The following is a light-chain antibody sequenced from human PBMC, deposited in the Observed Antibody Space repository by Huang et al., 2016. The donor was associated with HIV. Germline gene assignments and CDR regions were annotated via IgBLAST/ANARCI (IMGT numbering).Light chain of an antibody. Sequence: DIQMTQSPSSLSASVGDRVTITCRASQSISSYLNWYQQKPVKAPKLLIYAASRLQSWVPSRFSVSGSGTDFTLTISSLQPEDFATYYCQQSYSTLWTFGQGTKVEIK. J-gene: IGKJ1*01. V-gene: IGKV1-39*01. CDR3: QQSYSTLWT. CDR1: QSISSY. CDR2: AAS.